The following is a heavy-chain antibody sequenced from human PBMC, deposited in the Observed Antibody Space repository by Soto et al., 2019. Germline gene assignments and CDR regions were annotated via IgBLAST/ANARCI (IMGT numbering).Heavy chain of an antibody. J-gene: IGHJ3*02. CDR3: GREGGAYCGGHCYHGADAFDI. D-gene: IGHD2-21*02. CDR2: ISSSGSTI. V-gene: IGHV3-11*01. Sequence: PGGSLRLSGAASGFTFSDYYISWIRQAPWKGLEWVSYISSSGSTIYYADSVKGRFTISRDNAKNSLYLQMNSLRAEDTAVYYCGREGGAYCGGHCYHGADAFDICGQGTMVAVSS. CDR1: GFTFSDYY.